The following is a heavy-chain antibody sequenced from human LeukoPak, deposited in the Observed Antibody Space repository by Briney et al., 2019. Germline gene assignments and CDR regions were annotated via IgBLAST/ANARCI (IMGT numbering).Heavy chain of an antibody. J-gene: IGHJ4*02. CDR3: ARGGRSSSFGY. Sequence: ASVKVSCKASGYTFTSYYMHWVRQAPGQGLEWMGIINPSGGSTSYAQKFQGRVTMTRDTSISTAYMELSRLRSDDTAVYYCARGGRSSSFGYWGQGTLVTVSS. CDR2: INPSGGST. D-gene: IGHD6-6*01. V-gene: IGHV1-46*01. CDR1: GYTFTSYY.